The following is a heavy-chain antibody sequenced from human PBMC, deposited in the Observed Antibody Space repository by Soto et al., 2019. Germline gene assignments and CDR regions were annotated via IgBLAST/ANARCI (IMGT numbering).Heavy chain of an antibody. V-gene: IGHV5-51*01. CDR1: GYSFTSYW. CDR3: ARGRHHNLERFPPHVLFDY. CDR2: IYPGDPDT. Sequence: GESLKISCKGSGYSFTSYWIGWVRQMPGKGLEWMGIIYPGDPDTRYSPSFQGQVTISADKSISTAYLQWGSLKASDTAMYYCARGRHHNLERFPPHVLFDYWGQGTLVTVSS. J-gene: IGHJ4*02. D-gene: IGHD3-3*01.